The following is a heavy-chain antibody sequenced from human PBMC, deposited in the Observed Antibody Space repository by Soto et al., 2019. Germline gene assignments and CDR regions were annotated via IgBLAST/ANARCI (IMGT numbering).Heavy chain of an antibody. CDR3: ACHVPAAGSYYGMDV. J-gene: IGHJ6*02. Sequence: QVQLVQSGAEVKKPGSSVKVSCKASGGTFSSYAISWVRQAPGQGLEWMGGIIPIFGTANYAQKFQGRVTITADESTTPAYMGLGSLSSEDTAVYYCACHVPAAGSYYGMDVWGQGTTVTVSS. D-gene: IGHD2-2*01. CDR1: GGTFSSYA. V-gene: IGHV1-69*12. CDR2: IIPIFGTA.